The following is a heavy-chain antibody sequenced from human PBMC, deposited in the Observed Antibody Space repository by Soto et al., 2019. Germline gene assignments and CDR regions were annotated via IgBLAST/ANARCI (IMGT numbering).Heavy chain of an antibody. Sequence: GASVKVSCKASGYTFTGYYMHWVRQAPGQGLEWMGWINPNSGGTNYAQKFKGSFTMTRDKSISTAYMELSRLRSDDTAMYYCARQIYDSETGPNFQYYFDSWGQGTPVTVSS. CDR1: GYTFTGYY. V-gene: IGHV1-2*02. J-gene: IGHJ4*02. D-gene: IGHD5-12*01. CDR3: ARQIYDSETGPNFQYYFDS. CDR2: INPNSGGT.